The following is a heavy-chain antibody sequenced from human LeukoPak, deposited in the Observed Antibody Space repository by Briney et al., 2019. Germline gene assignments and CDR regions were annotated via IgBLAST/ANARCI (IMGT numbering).Heavy chain of an antibody. V-gene: IGHV3-74*01. CDR2: ISSNGGTT. CDR3: ARNHGSGYPDY. D-gene: IGHD3-22*01. Sequence: GGSLRLSCAASGFSFSSYWMHCVRRAPGKGLVWVSRISSNGGTTSYADSVKGRFTISRDNAKNTLYLQMNSLRAEDTAVYYCARNHGSGYPDYWGQGTLVTVSS. CDR1: GFSFSSYW. J-gene: IGHJ4*02.